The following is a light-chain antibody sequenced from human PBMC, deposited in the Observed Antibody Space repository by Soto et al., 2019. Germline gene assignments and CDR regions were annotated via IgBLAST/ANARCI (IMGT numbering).Light chain of an antibody. CDR1: SSNIGSKT. Sequence: QSVLTQPPSASGTPGQRVTISCSGSSSNIGSKTVNWYQQLPGTAPKLLIYSNYQRPSGVPDRFSGSKSGISASLAISGLQSEDEADYYCSAWDASLNGYVFGTGTKVTV. CDR3: SAWDASLNGYV. V-gene: IGLV1-44*01. J-gene: IGLJ1*01. CDR2: SNY.